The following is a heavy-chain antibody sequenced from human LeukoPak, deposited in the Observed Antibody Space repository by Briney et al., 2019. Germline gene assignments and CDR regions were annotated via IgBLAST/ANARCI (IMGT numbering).Heavy chain of an antibody. CDR2: INSDGSST. D-gene: IGHD3-22*01. V-gene: IGHV3-74*01. CDR3: ARDVYSSGYYHFDY. CDR1: GFTVSSNY. J-gene: IGHJ4*02. Sequence: PGGSLRLSCAASGFTVSSNYMAWVRQAPGKGLVWVSRINSDGSSTSYADSVKGRFTISRDNAKNTLYLQMNSLRAEDTAVYYCARDVYSSGYYHFDYWGQGTLVTVSS.